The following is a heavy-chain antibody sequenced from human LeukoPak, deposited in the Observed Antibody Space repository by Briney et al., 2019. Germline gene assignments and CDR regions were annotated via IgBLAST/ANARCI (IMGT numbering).Heavy chain of an antibody. CDR1: GYTFTGYY. CDR3: ARDADTLRDLGSDFDY. J-gene: IGHJ4*02. V-gene: IGHV1-46*01. Sequence: GASVKVSCKASGYTFTGYYMHWVRQAPGQGLEWMGIINPSGGGRSYAQRFQGRVSMTRDTSTSTVYMELISLRSDDTAVYYCARDADTLRDLGSDFDYWGQGTLVTVSS. CDR2: INPSGGGR.